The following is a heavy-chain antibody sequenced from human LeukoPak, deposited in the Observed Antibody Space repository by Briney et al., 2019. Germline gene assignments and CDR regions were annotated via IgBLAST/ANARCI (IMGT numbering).Heavy chain of an antibody. D-gene: IGHD3-10*01. V-gene: IGHV3-33*01. CDR3: ARELFGSGSCPDY. CDR1: GFTFSSYA. J-gene: IGHJ4*02. Sequence: PGRSLRLSCTAPGFTFSSYAIHWIRQAPGKGLEWVALVWHDGSNKYYADSEKGRFTISRDNSKNTVYLQMNSLRAEDTAVYYCARELFGSGSCPDYWGQGTLVTVSS. CDR2: VWHDGSNK.